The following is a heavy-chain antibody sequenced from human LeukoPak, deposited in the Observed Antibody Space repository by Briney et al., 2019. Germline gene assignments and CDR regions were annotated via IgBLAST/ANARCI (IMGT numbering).Heavy chain of an antibody. CDR1: GYSFTSYW. J-gene: IGHJ3*01. V-gene: IGHV5-51*01. Sequence: GESLKISCKGSGYSFTSYWIGWVRQMPGKDLEWMGINYPGDSEARYSPSFQGQVTISVDKSINTAYLQWSSLKASDTAMYYCARCKAVAGTINAFDFWGQGTMVTVSP. CDR3: ARCKAVAGTINAFDF. CDR2: NYPGDSEA. D-gene: IGHD6-19*01.